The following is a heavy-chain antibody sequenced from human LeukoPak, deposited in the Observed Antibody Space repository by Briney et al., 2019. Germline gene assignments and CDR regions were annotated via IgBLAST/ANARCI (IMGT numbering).Heavy chain of an antibody. Sequence: SETLSLTCTVSGGSTSSSSYYWGWIRQSPGKGLEWIGSIHHGGSTYYNPSLKSRVTISVDTSKNQFSLKVTSVTAADSAVYYCARDETLTALFDYWGQGTLVTVSS. CDR2: IHHGGST. CDR1: GGSTSSSSYY. J-gene: IGHJ4*02. V-gene: IGHV4-39*07. CDR3: ARDETLTALFDY.